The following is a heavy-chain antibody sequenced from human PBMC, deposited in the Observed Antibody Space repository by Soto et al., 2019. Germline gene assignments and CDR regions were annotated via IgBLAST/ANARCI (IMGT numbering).Heavy chain of an antibody. V-gene: IGHV1-69*01. D-gene: IGHD5-12*01. J-gene: IGHJ6*02. CDR2: IIPIFGTA. CDR1: GGTFSSYA. CDR3: ARARGYSGYETYYYGMDV. Sequence: QVQLVQSGAEVKKPGSSVKVSCKASGGTFSSYAISWVRQAPGQGLEWMGGIIPIFGTANYAQKCQGRVTITADESTSTAYMELSSLRSEDTAVYYCARARGYSGYETYYYGMDVWGQGTTVTVSS.